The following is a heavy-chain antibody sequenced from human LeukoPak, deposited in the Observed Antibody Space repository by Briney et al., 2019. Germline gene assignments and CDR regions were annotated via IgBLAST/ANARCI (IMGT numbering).Heavy chain of an antibody. D-gene: IGHD1-1*01. Sequence: EASVKVSCKASGYTFTSYGISWVRQAPGQGLEWMGWISAYNGNTNYALKLQGRVTMTTDTSTSTAYMELRSLRSDDTAVYYCARDSAGGYYYMDVWGKGTTVTISS. V-gene: IGHV1-18*01. CDR1: GYTFTSYG. CDR2: ISAYNGNT. CDR3: ARDSAGGYYYMDV. J-gene: IGHJ6*03.